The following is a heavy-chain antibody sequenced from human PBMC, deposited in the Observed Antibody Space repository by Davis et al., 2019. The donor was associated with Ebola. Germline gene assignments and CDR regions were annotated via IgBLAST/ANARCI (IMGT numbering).Heavy chain of an antibody. CDR2: ISATGGST. CDR1: GFTFSSDA. CDR3: AATYDTSGYPTDY. V-gene: IGHV3-23*01. Sequence: PGGSLRLSCAASGFTFSSDAMSWVRQAPGKGLEWVSVISATGGSTYYADSVKGRFTISRDNAKKSLYLQMNSLRAEDTGVYYCAATYDTSGYPTDYWGQGTLVTVSS. D-gene: IGHD3-22*01. J-gene: IGHJ4*02.